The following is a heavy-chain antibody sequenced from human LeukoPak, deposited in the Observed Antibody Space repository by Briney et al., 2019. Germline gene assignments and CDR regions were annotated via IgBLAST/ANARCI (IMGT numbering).Heavy chain of an antibody. CDR1: GGSISSYY. CDR2: IYYSGST. CDR3: ARSGTMVRGVPLEIPYYYGMDV. J-gene: IGHJ6*02. D-gene: IGHD3-10*01. V-gene: IGHV4-59*01. Sequence: PSETLSLTCTVSGGSISSYYWSWIRQPPGKGLEWIGYIYYSGSTNYNPSLKSRVTISVDTSKNQFSLKLSSVTAADTAVYYCARSGTMVRGVPLEIPYYYGMDVWGQGTTVTVPS.